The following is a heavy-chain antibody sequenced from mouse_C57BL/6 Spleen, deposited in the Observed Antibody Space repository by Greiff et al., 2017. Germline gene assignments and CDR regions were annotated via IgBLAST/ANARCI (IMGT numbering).Heavy chain of an antibody. CDR2: IWTGGGT. CDR1: GFSLTSYA. CDR3: ATSYYSNLYYAMDY. J-gene: IGHJ4*01. D-gene: IGHD2-5*01. V-gene: IGHV2-9-1*01. Sequence: VQLQQSGPGLVAPSQSLSITCTVSGFSLTSYAISWVRQPPGKGLEWLGVIWTGGGTNYNSALKSRLSISKDNSKSQVFLKMNSLQTDDTARYYCATSYYSNLYYAMDYWGQGTSVTVSS.